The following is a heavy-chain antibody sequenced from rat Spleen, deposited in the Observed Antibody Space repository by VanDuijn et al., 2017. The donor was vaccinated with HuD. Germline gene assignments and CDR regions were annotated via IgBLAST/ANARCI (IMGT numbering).Heavy chain of an antibody. V-gene: IGHV2-15*01. CDR1: GFSLISYS. CDR2: IWGDGST. CDR3: ARDMNSGYYFDY. D-gene: IGHD4-3*01. J-gene: IGHJ2*01. Sequence: QVQLKESGPGRVQPSQTLSLTCTVSGFSLISYSVNWVRQPPGKGLEWMGGIWGDGSTDYNSVLKSRLTVNRDTSKSQVFLKMNSLQTDDTATYYCARDMNSGYYFDYWGQGVMVSVSS.